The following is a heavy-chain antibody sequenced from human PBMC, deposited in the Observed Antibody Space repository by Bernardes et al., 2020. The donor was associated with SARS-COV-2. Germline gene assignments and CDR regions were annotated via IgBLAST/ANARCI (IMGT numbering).Heavy chain of an antibody. Sequence: SETLSLTCTVSGGSINSDYWHWIRQPAGRGLEWIGLMHSSGITNYNPSLKSRLSMSLDTSKNQFSLRLTSVTAADTAVYYCARVGDYYDGSGGSLSWLDPWGQGTLVTVSS. CDR1: GGSINSDY. CDR2: MHSSGIT. V-gene: IGHV4-4*07. D-gene: IGHD3-22*01. J-gene: IGHJ5*02. CDR3: ARVGDYYDGSGGSLSWLDP.